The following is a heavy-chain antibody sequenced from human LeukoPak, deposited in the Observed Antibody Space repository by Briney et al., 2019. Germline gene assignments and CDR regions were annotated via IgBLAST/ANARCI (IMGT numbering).Heavy chain of an antibody. CDR1: GFTFSSYW. CDR2: INSDGTTT. V-gene: IGHV3-74*01. Sequence: GGSLRLSCATSGFTFSSYWMHWVRQAPAKGLLWVSRINSDGTTTYYADSVKGRFTISRDNAKNTLYLQVNSLRAEDTAVYYCARGNYYGMDVWGQGTTVTVSS. J-gene: IGHJ6*02. CDR3: ARGNYYGMDV.